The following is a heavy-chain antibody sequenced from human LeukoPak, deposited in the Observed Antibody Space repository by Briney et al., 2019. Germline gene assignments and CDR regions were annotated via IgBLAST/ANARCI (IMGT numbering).Heavy chain of an antibody. Sequence: SETLSLTCAVYGGSFSGYYWSWIRQPPGKGLEWIGEINHSGSTNYNPSLKSRVTISVDTSKNQFSLKLSSVTAADTAVYYCARMDQTLSIVVVTAIQDHWYFDLWGRGTLVTVSS. CDR3: ARMDQTLSIVVVTAIQDHWYFDL. J-gene: IGHJ2*01. CDR1: GGSFSGYY. V-gene: IGHV4-34*01. CDR2: INHSGST. D-gene: IGHD2-21*02.